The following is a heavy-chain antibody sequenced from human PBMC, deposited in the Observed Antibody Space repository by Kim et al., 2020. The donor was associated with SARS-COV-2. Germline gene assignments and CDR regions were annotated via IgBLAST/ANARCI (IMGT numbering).Heavy chain of an antibody. CDR3: AREAILTGYYTDYYYYGMDV. V-gene: IGHV3-30*04. CDR2: ISYDGSNK. Sequence: GGSLRLSCAASGFTFSSYAMHWVRQAPGKGLEWVAVISYDGSNKYYADSVKGRFTISRDNSKNTLYLQMNSLRAEDTAVYYCAREAILTGYYTDYYYYGMDVWGQGTTVTVSS. CDR1: GFTFSSYA. D-gene: IGHD3-9*01. J-gene: IGHJ6*02.